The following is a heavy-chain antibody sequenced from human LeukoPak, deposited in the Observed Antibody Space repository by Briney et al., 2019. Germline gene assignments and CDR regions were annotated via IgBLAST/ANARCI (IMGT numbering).Heavy chain of an antibody. CDR1: GFTFDDYG. CDR2: INWNGGST. V-gene: IGHV3-20*04. J-gene: IGHJ5*02. CDR3: ARAFGYSSSWYWFDP. Sequence: GGSLRLSCAASGFTFDDYGMSWVRQAPGKGLEWVSGINWNGGSTGYADSVKGRFTISRDNAKNSLYLQMNSLRAEGTALYYCARAFGYSSSWYWFDPWGQGTLVTVSS. D-gene: IGHD6-13*01.